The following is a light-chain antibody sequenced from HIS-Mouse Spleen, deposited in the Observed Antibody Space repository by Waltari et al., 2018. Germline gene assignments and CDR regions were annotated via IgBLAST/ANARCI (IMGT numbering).Light chain of an antibody. CDR2: EGS. Sequence: QSALTQPASVSGSPGQSITISCTGTSSDVGSYNLVSWYQQHPGKAPTLMSYEGSKRPSGVSNRFSGSKSGNTASLTISGLQAEDEADYYCCSYAGSSTVVFGGGTKLTVL. CDR1: SSDVGSYNL. J-gene: IGLJ2*01. CDR3: CSYAGSSTVV. V-gene: IGLV2-23*01.